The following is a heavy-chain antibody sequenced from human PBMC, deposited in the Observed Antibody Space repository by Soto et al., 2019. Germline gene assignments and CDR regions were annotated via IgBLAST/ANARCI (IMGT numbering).Heavy chain of an antibody. Sequence: SETLSLTCAVYGGSFSGYYWSWIRQPPGKGLEWIGEINHSGSTNYNPSLKSRVTISVDTSKNQFSLKLSSVTAADTAVYYCARGRRTTPIRGRAFDIWGQGTMVTVSS. D-gene: IGHD4-17*01. J-gene: IGHJ3*02. CDR3: ARGRRTTPIRGRAFDI. V-gene: IGHV4-34*01. CDR2: INHSGST. CDR1: GGSFSGYY.